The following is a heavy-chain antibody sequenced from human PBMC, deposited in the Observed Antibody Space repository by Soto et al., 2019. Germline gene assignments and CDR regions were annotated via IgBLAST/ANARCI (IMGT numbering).Heavy chain of an antibody. J-gene: IGHJ4*02. CDR2: IYYSGST. CDR3: ARVSGYSYGILYY. CDR1: GGSISSGDYY. V-gene: IGHV4-30-4*01. Sequence: SETLSLTCTVSGGSISSGDYYWSWIRQPPGKGLEWIGYIYYSGSTYYNPSLKSRVTISVDTSKNQFSLKLSSVTAADTAVYYCARVSGYSYGILYYWGQGTLVTVSS. D-gene: IGHD5-18*01.